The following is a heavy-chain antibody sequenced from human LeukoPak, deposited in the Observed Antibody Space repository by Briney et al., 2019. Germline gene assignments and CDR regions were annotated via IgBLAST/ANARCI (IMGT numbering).Heavy chain of an antibody. CDR3: AKEYSNSWYSFWFDP. CDR2: IVGSGGTS. D-gene: IGHD6-13*01. J-gene: IGHJ5*02. V-gene: IGHV3-23*01. Sequence: GGSLRLSCAASGLTFSSYAMSWVRQAPGKGLEWVSTIVGSGGTSYYADSVKGRFTISRDNSKNTLYLQMNSLRAEDTAVYFCAKEYSNSWYSFWFDPWGQGTLVTVSS. CDR1: GLTFSSYA.